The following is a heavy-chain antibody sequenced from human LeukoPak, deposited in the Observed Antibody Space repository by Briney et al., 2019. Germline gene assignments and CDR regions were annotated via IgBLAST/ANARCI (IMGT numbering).Heavy chain of an antibody. Sequence: SETLSLTCVVYGGSFSGYYWSWIRQPPGKGLEWIGEINHSGSTNYNPSLKSRVTISVDTSKNQFSLKLSSVTAADTAVYYCARVNGQQLVLADYWGQGTLVTVSS. J-gene: IGHJ4*02. CDR1: GGSFSGYY. V-gene: IGHV4-34*01. CDR3: ARVNGQQLVLADY. CDR2: INHSGST. D-gene: IGHD6-13*01.